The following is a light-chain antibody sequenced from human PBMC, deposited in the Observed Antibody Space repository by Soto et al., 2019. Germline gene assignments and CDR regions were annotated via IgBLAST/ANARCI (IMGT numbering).Light chain of an antibody. V-gene: IGKV3-15*01. Sequence: EIMMTRSPATLSVPPGERATLSCRASQSVGTNLAWYQQKPGQAPRLLIHDASTRATGVPVRFSGSGSGTEFTLTITSLQSEDFAVYYCQQYNNWPGYTFGQGTKVDI. CDR2: DAS. J-gene: IGKJ2*01. CDR3: QQYNNWPGYT. CDR1: QSVGTN.